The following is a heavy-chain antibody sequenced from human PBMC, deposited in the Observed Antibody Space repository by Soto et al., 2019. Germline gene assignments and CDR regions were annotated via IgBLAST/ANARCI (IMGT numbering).Heavy chain of an antibody. CDR2: TIPILGTA. CDR1: GVTFSSFA. V-gene: IGHV1-69*13. CDR3: ARGNALDI. J-gene: IGHJ6*02. Sequence: SVKVSCKASGVTFSSFAINWVRQAPGQGPEWMGGTIPILGTANYAQKFQGRVTIIADETTNTASLELTSLRSEDTAVYYCARGNALDIWGQGTTVTVSS.